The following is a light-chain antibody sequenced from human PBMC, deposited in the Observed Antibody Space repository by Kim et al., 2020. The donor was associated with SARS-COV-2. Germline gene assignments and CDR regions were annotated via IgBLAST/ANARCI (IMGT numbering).Light chain of an antibody. Sequence: EIVLTQSPGTLSLSPGERATLSCRASQSVSSSYLAWYQQKPDQAPRLLIYGASSRATGIPDRFSGSGSGTDFILTISRLEPEDFAVYYCQQYGNSPQTFGQGTKVDIK. V-gene: IGKV3-20*01. CDR2: GAS. J-gene: IGKJ1*01. CDR3: QQYGNSPQT. CDR1: QSVSSSY.